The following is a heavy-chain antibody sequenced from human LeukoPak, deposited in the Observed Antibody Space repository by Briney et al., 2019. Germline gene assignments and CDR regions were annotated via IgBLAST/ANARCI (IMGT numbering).Heavy chain of an antibody. J-gene: IGHJ5*02. Sequence: SETLSLTCTVSGGSVSNGNFYWSWIRQPPGKGLEWIGSIYYRGNTYYNPSLKSRVTISVDTSKNEFSLKLSSVTAADTAVYYCARHDMVGATNWFDPWGQGTLVTVSS. CDR1: GGSVSNGNFY. CDR2: IYYRGNT. V-gene: IGHV4-39*01. CDR3: ARHDMVGATNWFDP. D-gene: IGHD1-26*01.